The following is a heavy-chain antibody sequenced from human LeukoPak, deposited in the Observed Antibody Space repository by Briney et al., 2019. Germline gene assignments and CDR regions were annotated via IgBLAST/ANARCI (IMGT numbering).Heavy chain of an antibody. V-gene: IGHV4-59*01. D-gene: IGHD3-16*02. CDR1: GGSISSYY. CDR3: ARHSGDCVWGSYRV. J-gene: IGHJ4*02. CDR2: IYYSGST. Sequence: SETLSLTCTVSGGSISSYYWSWIRQPPGKGLEWIEYIYYSGSTNYNPSLKSRVTISVDTSKNQFSLKLSSVTAADTAVYYCARHSGDCVWGSYRVWGQGTLVTVSP.